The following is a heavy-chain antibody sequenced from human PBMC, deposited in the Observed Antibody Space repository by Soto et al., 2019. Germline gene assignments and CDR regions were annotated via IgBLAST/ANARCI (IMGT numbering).Heavy chain of an antibody. CDR1: GDSITSSNW. CDR2: IYHSGAT. Sequence: QVQLQESGPGLVKPSGTLSLSCAVSGDSITSSNWWSWVRQAPGKGLEWIGEIYHSGATTYNPSLKSRATISVDPSNNHFSLKLTAVTAAYTAVYFCARDLGTGTDYWGRGTLVTVAS. V-gene: IGHV4-4*02. CDR3: ARDLGTGTDY. J-gene: IGHJ4*02. D-gene: IGHD1-1*01.